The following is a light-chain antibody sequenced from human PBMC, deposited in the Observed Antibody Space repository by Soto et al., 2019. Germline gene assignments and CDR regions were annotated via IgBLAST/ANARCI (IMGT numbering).Light chain of an antibody. V-gene: IGLV2-14*01. CDR3: SAYSSSSTLVV. CDR1: SRDVGGYNY. J-gene: IGLJ2*01. Sequence: QSALTQPASVSVSPGQSITISCTGTSRDVGGYNYVSWHQQHPGKALKLMIYDVSNRPSGVSDRFSGSKSGNAASLTLSGLQAEDEGDYYCSAYSSSSTLVVFGGGTKLTVL. CDR2: DVS.